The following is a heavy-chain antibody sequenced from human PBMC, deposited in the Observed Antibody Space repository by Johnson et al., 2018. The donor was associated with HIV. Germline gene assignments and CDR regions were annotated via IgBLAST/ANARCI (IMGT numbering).Heavy chain of an antibody. V-gene: IGHV3-30*04. D-gene: IGHD3-3*01. CDR1: GFTFSRYA. Sequence: QVQLVESGGGVVQPERSLRLSCSASGFTFSRYAMHWVRQAPGKGLEWVACISYDDSNKYNADSVKGRFTISRDISKNTLYLQMNSLKTEDTAVYYCTTDGITIVGVGGMDAFDIWGQGTMVTVSS. CDR2: ISYDDSNK. J-gene: IGHJ3*02. CDR3: TTDGITIVGVGGMDAFDI.